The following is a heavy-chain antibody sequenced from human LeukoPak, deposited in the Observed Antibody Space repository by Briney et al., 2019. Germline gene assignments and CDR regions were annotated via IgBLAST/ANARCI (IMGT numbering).Heavy chain of an antibody. V-gene: IGHV4-31*11. CDR3: ATRYASGSYHFGY. CDR2: IYYSWST. J-gene: IGHJ4*02. Sequence: PSQTLSLTCALSGGSISSGDYYWSWIRQHPGKGLEWIGDIYYSWSTTYNASLKSRVTISVDTSKNQFSLKLSSVTAADTAVYYCATRYASGSYHFGYWGQGTLVTVSS. CDR1: GGSISSGDYY. D-gene: IGHD3-10*01.